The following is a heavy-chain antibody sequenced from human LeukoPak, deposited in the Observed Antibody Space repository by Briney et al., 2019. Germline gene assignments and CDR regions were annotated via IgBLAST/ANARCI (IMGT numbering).Heavy chain of an antibody. CDR1: GYTFTSYG. CDR3: ARGRDGYNPYYFDY. V-gene: IGHV1-18*01. CDR2: ISAYDGNT. J-gene: IGHJ4*02. Sequence: ASVKVSCKASGYTFTSYGISWVRQAPGQGLEWMGWISAYDGNTNYAQKLQGRVTMTTDTSTSTAYMELRSLRSDDTAVYYCARGRDGYNPYYFDYWGQGTLVTVSS. D-gene: IGHD5-24*01.